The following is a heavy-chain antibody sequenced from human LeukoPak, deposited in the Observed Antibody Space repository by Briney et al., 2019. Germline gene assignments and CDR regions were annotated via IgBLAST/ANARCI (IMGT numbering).Heavy chain of an antibody. CDR2: ISAYNGNT. J-gene: IGHJ6*02. D-gene: IGHD2-2*01. CDR1: GYTFTIYG. V-gene: IGHV1-18*01. Sequence: ASVTVSFKASGYTFTIYGISWVRQAPGQGLEWMGWISAYNGNTNYAQKLQGRVTMTTDTSTSTAYMELRSLRSDDTAVYYCAREGDIVVVPAAIRHSFYYYYGMDVWGQGTTVTVSS. CDR3: AREGDIVVVPAAIRHSFYYYYGMDV.